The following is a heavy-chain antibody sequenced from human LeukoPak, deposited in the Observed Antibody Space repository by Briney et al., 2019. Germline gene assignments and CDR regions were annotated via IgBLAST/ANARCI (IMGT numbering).Heavy chain of an antibody. CDR1: GFTFSSYG. V-gene: IGHV3-23*01. Sequence: GGSLRLSCAASGFTFSSYGMSWVRQAPGKGLEWVSAISGGSTYYADSVKGRFTISRDNSKNTLYLQMNSLRAEDTAVYYCAKDLEYYYDSSGYYPDAFDIWGQGTMVTVSS. CDR2: ISGGST. J-gene: IGHJ3*02. CDR3: AKDLEYYYDSSGYYPDAFDI. D-gene: IGHD3-22*01.